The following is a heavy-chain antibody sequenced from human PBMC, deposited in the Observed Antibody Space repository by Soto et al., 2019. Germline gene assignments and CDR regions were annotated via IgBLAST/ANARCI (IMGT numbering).Heavy chain of an antibody. J-gene: IGHJ6*03. D-gene: IGHD2-2*01. V-gene: IGHV1-46*03. Sequence: QVQLVQSGAEVKKPGASVRISCKASGYTFTDYYLHWVRQAPGQGLEWMGIMNPSGGVTSYAQKLQGRVAVTRDTSTSTVYMQLSSLRSEDTAVYYCASSEAVPTTTYYYWYIDVWGKGTTVTVSS. CDR2: MNPSGGVT. CDR3: ASSEAVPTTTYYYWYIDV. CDR1: GYTFTDYY.